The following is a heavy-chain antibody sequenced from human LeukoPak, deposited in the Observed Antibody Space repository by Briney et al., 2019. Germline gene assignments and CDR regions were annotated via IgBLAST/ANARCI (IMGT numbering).Heavy chain of an antibody. CDR1: GFTFSSYG. V-gene: IGHV3-33*08. CDR3: AREGDDSSGYFSY. CDR2: IGYGGSNK. Sequence: GGSLRLSCAASGFTFSSYGMHWVRQAPGKGLEWVAVIGYGGSNKYYADSVKGRFTISRDNSKNTLYLHMNSLRAEDTAVYYCAREGDDSSGYFSYWGQGTLVTLSS. J-gene: IGHJ4*02. D-gene: IGHD3-22*01.